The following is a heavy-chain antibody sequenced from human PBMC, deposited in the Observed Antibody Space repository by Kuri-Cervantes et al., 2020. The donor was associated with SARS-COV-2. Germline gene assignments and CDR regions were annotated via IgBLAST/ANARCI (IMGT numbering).Heavy chain of an antibody. J-gene: IGHJ4*02. CDR3: ARPDSSGYYFDF. CDR2: IYYSGSA. V-gene: IGHV4-39*01. D-gene: IGHD3-22*01. CDR1: GGSISNGSFY. Sequence: SETLSLTCTVSGGSISNGSFYWGWIRQPPGRGLEWIGNIYYSGSAYYYPSLESRATISLDTSNNQFSLKLSSVTAADTAVYYCARPDSSGYYFDFWGQGTLLTVSS.